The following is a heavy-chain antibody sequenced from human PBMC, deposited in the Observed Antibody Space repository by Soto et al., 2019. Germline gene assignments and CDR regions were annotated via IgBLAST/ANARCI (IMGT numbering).Heavy chain of an antibody. CDR1: GYTFTSYG. CDR3: ARDGGALDNLDIVVVPAAVQFDY. Sequence: VASVKVSCKASGYTFTSYGISWVRQAPGQGLEWMGWISAYNGNTNYAQKLQGRVTMTTDTSTSTAYMELRSLRSDDTAVYYCARDGGALDNLDIVVVPAAVQFDYWGQGTLVTVSS. J-gene: IGHJ4*02. D-gene: IGHD2-2*03. CDR2: ISAYNGNT. V-gene: IGHV1-18*04.